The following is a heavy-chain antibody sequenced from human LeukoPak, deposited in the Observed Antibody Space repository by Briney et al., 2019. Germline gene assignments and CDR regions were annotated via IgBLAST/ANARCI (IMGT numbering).Heavy chain of an antibody. V-gene: IGHV1-2*02. CDR1: GYTFTGYY. CDR2: INPNSGGT. J-gene: IGHJ4*02. CDR3: ARARMSLGDFDY. D-gene: IGHD3-10*01. Sequence: ASVKVSCKASGYTFTGYYMHWVRQAPGQGLEWMGWINPNSGGTNYAQKFQGRVTMTRDTSISTAYMELTRLRSDDTAVYYCARARMSLGDFDYWGQGTLVTVSS.